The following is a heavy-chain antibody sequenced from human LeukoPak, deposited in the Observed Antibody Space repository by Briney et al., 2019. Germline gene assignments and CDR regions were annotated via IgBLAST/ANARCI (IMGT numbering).Heavy chain of an antibody. D-gene: IGHD6-13*01. CDR1: GFTFSSYD. J-gene: IGHJ4*02. CDR3: ARGSPDSSSFFDY. V-gene: IGHV3-13*05. CDR2: IGTAGDP. Sequence: GGSLRLSCAASGFTFSSYDMHWVRRTTGKGLEWVSGIGTAGDPYYPGSVKGRFTTTRENAKNSLYLQMNSLRAGDTAVYYCARGSPDSSSFFDYWGQGTLVTVSS.